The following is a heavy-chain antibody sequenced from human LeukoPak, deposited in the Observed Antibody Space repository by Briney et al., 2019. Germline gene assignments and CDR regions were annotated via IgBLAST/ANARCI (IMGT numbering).Heavy chain of an antibody. V-gene: IGHV3-21*01. CDR3: ARSGLRYFDWLLFSPD. Sequence: PGGSLRLSCAASGFTFSISSMNWVRQAPGKGLEWVSSISSSSTYIYYADSVEGRFTISRDNSKNTLYLQMNSLRTDDTAVYYCARSGLRYFDWLLFSPDWGQGTLVTVSS. D-gene: IGHD3-9*01. J-gene: IGHJ4*02. CDR2: ISSSSTYI. CDR1: GFTFSISS.